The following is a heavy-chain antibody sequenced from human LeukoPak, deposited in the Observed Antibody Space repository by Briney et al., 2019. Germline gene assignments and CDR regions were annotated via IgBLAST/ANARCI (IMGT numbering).Heavy chain of an antibody. CDR2: ISSSGSTI. CDR1: GFTFSSYE. CDR3: AKGDWFLFDP. J-gene: IGHJ5*02. Sequence: GGSLRLSCAASGFTFSSYEMNWVRQAPGKGLEWVSYISSSGSTIYYADSVKGRFTISRDNAKNSLYLQMNSLRAEDTAVYYCAKGDWFLFDPWGQGTLVTVSS. D-gene: IGHD3/OR15-3a*01. V-gene: IGHV3-48*03.